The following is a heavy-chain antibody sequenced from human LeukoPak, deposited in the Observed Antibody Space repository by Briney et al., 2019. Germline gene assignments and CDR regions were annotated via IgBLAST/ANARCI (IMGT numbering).Heavy chain of an antibody. CDR1: GGSFSGYY. V-gene: IGHV4-34*01. Sequence: SETLSLTCAVYGGSFSGYYWSWIRQPPGKGLEWIGEINHSGSTNYNPSLQSRVTISVDTSKNQFSLKLSSVTAADTAVYYCASSLRNYWGQGTLVTVSS. CDR2: INHSGST. CDR3: ASSLRNY. J-gene: IGHJ4*02.